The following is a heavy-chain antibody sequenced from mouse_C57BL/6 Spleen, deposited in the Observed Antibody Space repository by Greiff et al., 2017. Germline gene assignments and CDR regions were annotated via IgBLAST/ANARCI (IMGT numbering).Heavy chain of an antibody. CDR2: ISSGGSYT. Sequence: EVMLVESGGDLVKPGGSLKLSCAASGFTFSSYGMSWVRQTPDKRLEWVATISSGGSYTYYPDSVKGRFTISRDNAKNTLYLQMSSLKSEDTAMYYCARQGDGPQAWFAYWGQGTLVTVSA. J-gene: IGHJ3*01. V-gene: IGHV5-6*01. D-gene: IGHD2-3*01. CDR1: GFTFSSYG. CDR3: ARQGDGPQAWFAY.